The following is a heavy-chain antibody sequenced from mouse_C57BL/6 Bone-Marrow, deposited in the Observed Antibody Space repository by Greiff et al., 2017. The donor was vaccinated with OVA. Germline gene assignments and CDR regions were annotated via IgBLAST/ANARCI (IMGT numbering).Heavy chain of an antibody. V-gene: IGHV1-80*01. D-gene: IGHD2-2*01. CDR3: AREGVKAWFAY. CDR1: GYAFSNYW. CDR2: IYPGDGDT. J-gene: IGHJ3*01. Sequence: QVQLQQSGAELVKPGASVKISCKASGYAFSNYWMNWVKQRPGKGLEWIGQIYPGDGDTNYNGKFTGKATLTADKSSSTAYMQLSSLTSEDSAVYFCAREGVKAWFAYWGQGTLVTVSA.